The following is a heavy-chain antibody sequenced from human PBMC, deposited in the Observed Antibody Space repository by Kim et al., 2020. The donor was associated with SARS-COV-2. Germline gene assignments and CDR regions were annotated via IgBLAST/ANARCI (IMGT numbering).Heavy chain of an antibody. CDR3: AKGGSRGSSWDY. CDR2: ISYDGSNK. CDR1: GFTFSSYG. J-gene: IGHJ4*02. V-gene: IGHV3-30*18. D-gene: IGHD6-13*01. Sequence: GGSLRLSCAASGFTFSSYGMHWVRQAPGKGLEWVAVISYDGSNKYYADSVKGRFTISRDNSKNTLYLQMNSLRAEDTAVYYCAKGGSRGSSWDYWGQGTLVTVSS.